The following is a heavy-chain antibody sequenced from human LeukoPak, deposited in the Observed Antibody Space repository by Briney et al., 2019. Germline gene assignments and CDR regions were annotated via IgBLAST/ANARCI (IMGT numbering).Heavy chain of an antibody. J-gene: IGHJ4*02. CDR2: ISRSGGST. V-gene: IGHV3-23*01. CDR3: ARDRRYCSGGSCYYDYFFDY. D-gene: IGHD2-15*01. Sequence: GGSLRLSCAASGFTFSSYAMSWVRQAPGKGLEWVSAISRSGGSTYYADSVKGRFTISRDNSKNTLYLQMNSLRAEDTALYFCARDRRYCSGGSCYYDYFFDYWGQGTLVTVSS. CDR1: GFTFSSYA.